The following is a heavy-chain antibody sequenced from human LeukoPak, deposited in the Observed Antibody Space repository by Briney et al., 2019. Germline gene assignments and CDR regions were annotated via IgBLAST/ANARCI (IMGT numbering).Heavy chain of an antibody. CDR3: ARSWYNWNYVGAFDI. D-gene: IGHD1-7*01. V-gene: IGHV3-66*01. CDR1: GFTVSSNY. J-gene: IGHJ3*02. Sequence: GGSLRLSCAASGFTVSSNYMSWVRQAPGKGLEWVSVTYSGGSTYYADSVKGRFTISRDNSKNTLYLQMNSLRAEDTAVYYCARSWYNWNYVGAFDIWGQGTMVTVSS. CDR2: TYSGGST.